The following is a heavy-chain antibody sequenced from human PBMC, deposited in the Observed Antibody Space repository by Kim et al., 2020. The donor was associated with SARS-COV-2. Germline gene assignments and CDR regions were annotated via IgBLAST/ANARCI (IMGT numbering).Heavy chain of an antibody. CDR2: INHSGST. J-gene: IGHJ6*02. D-gene: IGHD2-2*02. Sequence: SETLSLTCAVYGGSFSGYYWSWIRQPPGKGLEWIGEINHSGSTNYNPSLKSRVTISVDTSKNQFSLKLSSVTAADTAVYYCARRRVGGYCSSTSCYRPRYYYYGMDVWGQGTTVTVSS. V-gene: IGHV4-34*01. CDR1: GGSFSGYY. CDR3: ARRRVGGYCSSTSCYRPRYYYYGMDV.